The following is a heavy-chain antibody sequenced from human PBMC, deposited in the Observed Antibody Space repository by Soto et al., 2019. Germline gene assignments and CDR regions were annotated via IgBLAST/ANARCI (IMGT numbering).Heavy chain of an antibody. CDR2: IYATGTT. Sequence: SETLSLTCTVSGASISGFYWSWIRKSAGRGLEWIGRIYATGTTDYNPSLKSRVMMSVDTSKKQFSLKLRSVTAADTAVYYCAREVGSYNNWFDPWGQGTLVTVSS. D-gene: IGHD1-26*01. V-gene: IGHV4-4*07. CDR3: AREVGSYNNWFDP. CDR1: GASISGFY. J-gene: IGHJ5*02.